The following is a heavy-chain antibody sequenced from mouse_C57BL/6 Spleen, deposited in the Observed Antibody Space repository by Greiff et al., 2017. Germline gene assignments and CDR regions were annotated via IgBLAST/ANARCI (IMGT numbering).Heavy chain of an antibody. CDR2: IDPSDSYT. D-gene: IGHD1-1*01. Sequence: VQLQQSGAELVMPGASVKLSCKASGYTFTSYWMHWVKQRPGQGLEWIGEIDPSDSYTNYNQKFKGKSTLTVDKSSSTAYMQLSSLTSEDSAVYYCASYYGSRFGYWGQGTTLTVSS. J-gene: IGHJ2*01. CDR3: ASYYGSRFGY. V-gene: IGHV1-69*01. CDR1: GYTFTSYW.